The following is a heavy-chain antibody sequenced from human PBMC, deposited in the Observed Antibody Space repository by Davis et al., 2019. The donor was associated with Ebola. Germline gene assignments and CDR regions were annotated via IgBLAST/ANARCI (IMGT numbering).Heavy chain of an antibody. J-gene: IGHJ6*02. V-gene: IGHV3-30*02. CDR3: AKDDDSWSPPYYYNHGIDV. Sequence: GGSLRLSCAASGFPFSNYAMHWVRQAPGKGLEWVAFIRYDGSSDYYADSVKGRFAISRDVSKTTLYLQMNSLRTEDTAVYYCAKDDDSWSPPYYYNHGIDVWGQGTTVTVSS. D-gene: IGHD3-22*01. CDR2: IRYDGSSD. CDR1: GFPFSNYA.